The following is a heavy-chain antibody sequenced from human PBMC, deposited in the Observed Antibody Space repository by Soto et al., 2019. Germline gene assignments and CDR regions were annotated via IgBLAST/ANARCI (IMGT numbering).Heavy chain of an antibody. V-gene: IGHV4-59*08. CDR2: IYYSGST. D-gene: IGHD2-21*01. CDR1: GGSISSYY. J-gene: IGHJ3*02. Sequence: SETLSLTCTVSGGSISSYYWSWIRQPPGKGLEWIGYIYYSGSTNYNPSLKSRVTISVDTSKNQFSLKLSSVTAADTAVYYCASDGIAPLAFDIWGQGTMVTVSS. CDR3: ASDGIAPLAFDI.